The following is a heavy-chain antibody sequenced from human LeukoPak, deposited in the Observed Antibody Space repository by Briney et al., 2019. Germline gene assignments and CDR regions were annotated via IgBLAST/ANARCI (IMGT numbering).Heavy chain of an antibody. J-gene: IGHJ6*02. V-gene: IGHV4-59*11. CDR1: GGSISSHY. CDR2: IYYSGST. CDR3: ARDRVVVAATGGAANYYYGMDV. D-gene: IGHD2-15*01. Sequence: PSETLSLTCTVSGGSISSHYWSWIRQPPGKGLEWIGYIYYSGSTNYNPSLKSRVTISVDTSKNQFSLKLSSVTAADTAVYYCARDRVVVAATGGAANYYYGMDVWGQGTTVTVSS.